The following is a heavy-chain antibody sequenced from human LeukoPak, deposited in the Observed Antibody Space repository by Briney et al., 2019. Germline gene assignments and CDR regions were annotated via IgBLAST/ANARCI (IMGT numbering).Heavy chain of an antibody. V-gene: IGHV1-2*02. J-gene: IGHJ5*02. CDR3: ARGRITMVRGVPFGVGYWFDP. CDR2: INPSSGGT. D-gene: IGHD3-10*01. CDR1: GYTFTGYY. Sequence: ASVKVSCKASGYTFTGYYMHWVRQAPGQGLEWMGWINPSSGGTNYAQKFQGRVTMTRDTSISTAYMELSRLRSDDTAVYYCARGRITMVRGVPFGVGYWFDPWGQGTLVTVSS.